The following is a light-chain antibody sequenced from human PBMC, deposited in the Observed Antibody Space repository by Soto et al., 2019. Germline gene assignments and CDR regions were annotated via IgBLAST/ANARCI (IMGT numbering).Light chain of an antibody. CDR3: SSYTSSSTL. CDR1: SSDVGSYNL. Sequence: QSSLNHPASLSGSPGQSITISCTGTSSDVGSYNLVSWYQQHPGKAPKLMIYEVSDRPSGISSRFSGSKSGNTASLTISGLQTEDEADYYCSSYTSSSTLFGTGTKVTVL. J-gene: IGLJ1*01. V-gene: IGLV2-14*02. CDR2: EVS.